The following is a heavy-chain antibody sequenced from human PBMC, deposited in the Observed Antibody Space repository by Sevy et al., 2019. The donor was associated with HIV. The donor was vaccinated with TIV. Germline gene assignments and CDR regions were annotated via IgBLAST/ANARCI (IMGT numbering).Heavy chain of an antibody. D-gene: IGHD1-1*01. Sequence: SETLSLTCTVSGGSISSQYWSWVRQPVGKGLEWIGHFYSSGGTDYNPSLKSRVTMSVGTSENSFFLKMASVTAADTAIYYCALIENNNVWGQGILVTVSS. CDR2: FYSSGGT. V-gene: IGHV4-4*07. J-gene: IGHJ4*02. CDR3: ALIENNNV. CDR1: GGSISSQY.